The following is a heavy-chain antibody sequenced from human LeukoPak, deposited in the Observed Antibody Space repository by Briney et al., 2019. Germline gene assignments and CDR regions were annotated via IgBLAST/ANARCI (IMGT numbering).Heavy chain of an antibody. D-gene: IGHD6-19*01. Sequence: GSLRLSCAASGFTFSSYGMHWVRQAPGKGLEWVAVISYDGSNKYYADSVKGRFTISRDNSKSTLYLQMNSLRAEDTAVYYCAKDHSSGWFDYWGQGTLVTVSS. CDR3: AKDHSSGWFDY. J-gene: IGHJ4*02. CDR1: GFTFSSYG. CDR2: ISYDGSNK. V-gene: IGHV3-30*18.